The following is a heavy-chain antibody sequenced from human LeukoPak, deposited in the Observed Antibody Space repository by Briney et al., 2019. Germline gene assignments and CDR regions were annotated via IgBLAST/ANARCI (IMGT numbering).Heavy chain of an antibody. V-gene: IGHV3-30-3*01. Sequence: GALRLSCAASGFTFSSYAMHWVRQAPGKGLEWVAVISYDGSNKYYADSVKGRFTISRDNSKNTLYLQMNSLRAEDTAVYYCARPVQYYYDSSGYNWGQGTLVTVSS. CDR3: ARPVQYYYDSSGYN. J-gene: IGHJ4*02. CDR1: GFTFSSYA. CDR2: ISYDGSNK. D-gene: IGHD3-22*01.